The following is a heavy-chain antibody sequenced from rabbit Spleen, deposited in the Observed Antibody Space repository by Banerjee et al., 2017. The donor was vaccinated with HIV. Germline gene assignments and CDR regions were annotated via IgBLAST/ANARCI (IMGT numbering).Heavy chain of an antibody. V-gene: IGHV1S40*01. Sequence: QSLEESGGGLVKPGASLTLTCKASGFSFNSGYDMCWVRQAPGKGLGWIARVYAGSSGSTYSATWAKGRFTISKTSSTTVTLQMTSLTAADTATYFCARDAGTSFSTYGMDLWGPGTLVTVS. CDR1: GFSFNSGYD. CDR2: VYAGSSGST. J-gene: IGHJ6*01. CDR3: ARDAGTSFSTYGMDL. D-gene: IGHD8-1*01.